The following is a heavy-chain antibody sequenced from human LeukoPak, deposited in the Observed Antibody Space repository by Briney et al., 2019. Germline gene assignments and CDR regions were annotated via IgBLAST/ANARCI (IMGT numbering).Heavy chain of an antibody. D-gene: IGHD6-19*01. V-gene: IGHV7-4-1*02. CDR3: ARDGRSSGWSGMFVDYYYYYMDV. Sequence: GASVKVSCKASGYTFTSYAMNWVRQAPGQGLEWMGWINTNTGNPTYAQGFTGRFVFSLDTSVSTAYLQISSLKAEDTAVYYCARDGRSSGWSGMFVDYYYYYMDVWGKGTTVTVSS. J-gene: IGHJ6*03. CDR2: INTNTGNP. CDR1: GYTFTSYA.